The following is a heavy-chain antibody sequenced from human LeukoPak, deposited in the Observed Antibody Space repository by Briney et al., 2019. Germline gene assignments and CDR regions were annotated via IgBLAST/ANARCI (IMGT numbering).Heavy chain of an antibody. Sequence: ASVKVSCKASGYTFTGYYIHWVRQAPGQGLEWMGIINPSGGSTSYAQKFQGRVTMTRDTSTSTVYMGLSSLRSEDTAVYYCARGPALIVVVPAAKGFDYWGQGTLVTVSS. D-gene: IGHD2-2*01. CDR2: INPSGGST. CDR1: GYTFTGYY. CDR3: ARGPALIVVVPAAKGFDY. J-gene: IGHJ4*02. V-gene: IGHV1-46*01.